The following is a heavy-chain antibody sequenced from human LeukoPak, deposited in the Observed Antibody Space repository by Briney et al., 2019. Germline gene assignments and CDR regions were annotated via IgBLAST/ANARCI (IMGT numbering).Heavy chain of an antibody. J-gene: IGHJ1*01. CDR2: INPNSGGT. Sequence: ASVKVSCNASGYTFTGYYMHWVRQAPGQGLEWMGWINPNSGGTNYAQKFQGRVTMTRDTSISTAYMELSRLRSDDTAVYYCARVALDEYSSSSGYFQHWGQGTLVTVSS. V-gene: IGHV1-2*02. CDR1: GYTFTGYY. D-gene: IGHD6-6*01. CDR3: ARVALDEYSSSSGYFQH.